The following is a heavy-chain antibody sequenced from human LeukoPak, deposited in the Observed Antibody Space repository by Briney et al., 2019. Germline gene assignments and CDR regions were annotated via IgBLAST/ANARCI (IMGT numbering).Heavy chain of an antibody. CDR3: ARLVSGSYYTWLPPFSFDI. V-gene: IGHV1-8*03. J-gene: IGHJ3*02. CDR2: MNPNSGNT. CDR1: GYTFTSYD. D-gene: IGHD3-10*01. Sequence: ASVKVSCKASGYTFTSYDINWVRQATGQGLEWMGWMNPNSGNTGYAQKFQGRVTITRNTSISTAYMELSSLRSDDTAVYYCARLVSGSYYTWLPPFSFDIWGQGTMVTVSS.